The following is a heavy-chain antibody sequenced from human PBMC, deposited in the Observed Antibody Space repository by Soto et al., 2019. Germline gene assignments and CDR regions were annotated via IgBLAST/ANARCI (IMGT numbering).Heavy chain of an antibody. CDR1: GGSISSYY. J-gene: IGHJ3*02. V-gene: IGHV4-59*01. D-gene: IGHD3-22*01. Sequence: QVQLQESGPGLVKPSETLSLTCTVSGGSISSYYWSWIRQPPGKGLEWIGYIYYSGSTNYNPSLKSRVTISVDTSKNQFSLKLSSVTAADTAVYYCATWTYYYDSSGYSIDAFDIWGQGTMVTVSS. CDR3: ATWTYYYDSSGYSIDAFDI. CDR2: IYYSGST.